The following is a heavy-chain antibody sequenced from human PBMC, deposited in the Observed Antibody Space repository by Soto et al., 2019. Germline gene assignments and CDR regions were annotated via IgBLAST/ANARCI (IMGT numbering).Heavy chain of an antibody. Sequence: GGSLRLSCGASGFTFSDYYMTWIRQAPGKGLEWVSYISSSVYTNYADSVKGRFAISRDNAKNSLYLQMNSLRADDTAVYYWARGRGISSSSYFAYWGQGTLVTVSS. V-gene: IGHV3-11*06. D-gene: IGHD6-6*01. CDR3: ARGRGISSSSYFAY. CDR2: ISSSVYT. J-gene: IGHJ4*02. CDR1: GFTFSDYY.